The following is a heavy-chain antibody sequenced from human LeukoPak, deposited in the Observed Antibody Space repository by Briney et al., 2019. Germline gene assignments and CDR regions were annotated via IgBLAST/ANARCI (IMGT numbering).Heavy chain of an antibody. CDR1: GGSISSSSYY. CDR3: ARGGFEKQWLATDKNWFDP. Sequence: KPSETLSLTCTVSGGSISSSSYYWGWIRQPPGKGLEWIGSIYYSGSTYYNPSLKSRVTISVDTSKNQFSLKLSSVTAADTAVYYCARGGFEKQWLATDKNWFDPWGQGTLVTVSS. D-gene: IGHD6-19*01. V-gene: IGHV4-39*07. J-gene: IGHJ5*02. CDR2: IYYSGST.